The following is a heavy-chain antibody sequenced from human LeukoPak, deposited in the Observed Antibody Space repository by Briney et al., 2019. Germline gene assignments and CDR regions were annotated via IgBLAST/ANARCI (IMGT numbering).Heavy chain of an antibody. CDR3: ASRSDFTNWFDP. CDR2: IRFDGSNK. V-gene: IGHV3-30*02. J-gene: IGHJ5*02. D-gene: IGHD3/OR15-3a*01. CDR1: GFTFSSYG. Sequence: GGSLRLSCAASGFTFSSYGMHWVRQAPGKGLEWVAFIRFDGSNKYYADSVKGRFTISRDNAKNSLYLQMNSLRAEDTAVYYCASRSDFTNWFDPWGQGTLVTVSS.